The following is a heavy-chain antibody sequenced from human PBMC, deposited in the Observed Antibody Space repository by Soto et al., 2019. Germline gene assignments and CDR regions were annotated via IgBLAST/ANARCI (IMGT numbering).Heavy chain of an antibody. CDR3: ARPGYSYDGGMDV. CDR1: GYSLTSYC. Sequence: PGESLKIFCKGPGYSLTSYCFSWVRQMPGKGLEWMGRIDPSDSYTNYSPSFQGHVTISADKFISTAYLQWSSLKASDTAMYYCARPGYSYDGGMDVWGQGTTVTVSS. J-gene: IGHJ6*02. D-gene: IGHD5-18*01. V-gene: IGHV5-10-1*01. CDR2: IDPSDSYT.